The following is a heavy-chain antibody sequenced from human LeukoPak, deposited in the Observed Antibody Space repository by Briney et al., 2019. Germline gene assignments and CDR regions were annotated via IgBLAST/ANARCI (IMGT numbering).Heavy chain of an antibody. J-gene: IGHJ6*02. CDR2: ISYSGST. CDR1: GGSISSYY. CDR3: ARQGYCGGGSCYIEL. V-gene: IGHV4-59*08. Sequence: SETLSLTCTVSGGSISSYYWSWVRQPPGKGLEWIGYISYSGSTNYNPSLKSRVTISVDTSKNHFSLKLSSVTAADTAVYYCARQGYCGGGSCYIELWGQGTTVTVSS. D-gene: IGHD2-15*01.